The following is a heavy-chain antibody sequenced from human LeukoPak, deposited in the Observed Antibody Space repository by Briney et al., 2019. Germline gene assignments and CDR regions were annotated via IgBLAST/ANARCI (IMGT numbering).Heavy chain of an antibody. CDR2: ISWNSGSI. J-gene: IGHJ6*02. Sequence: GRSLRLSCAASGFTFDDYAMHWVRRAPGKGLEWVSGISWNSGSIGYADSVKGRFTISRDNAKNSLYLQMNSLRAEDTALYYCAKDADYYGMDVWGQGTTVTVSS. CDR1: GFTFDDYA. V-gene: IGHV3-9*01. CDR3: AKDADYYGMDV.